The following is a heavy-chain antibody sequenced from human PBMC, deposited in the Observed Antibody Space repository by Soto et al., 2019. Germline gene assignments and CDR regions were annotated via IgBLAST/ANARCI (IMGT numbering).Heavy chain of an antibody. J-gene: IGHJ6*02. D-gene: IGHD1-26*01. CDR3: ARSWSYRPRIGMDV. CDR1: GYSFTSYW. V-gene: IGHV5-51*01. CDR2: IYPGPSDT. Sequence: GESLRISCKGSGYSFTSYWIGWVRQMPGNGLQWLGIIYPGPSDTRSSPSFQGQVPISADKSLTTAYLQWISLKASDTAMYYCARSWSYRPRIGMDVWGQGTTVTVSS.